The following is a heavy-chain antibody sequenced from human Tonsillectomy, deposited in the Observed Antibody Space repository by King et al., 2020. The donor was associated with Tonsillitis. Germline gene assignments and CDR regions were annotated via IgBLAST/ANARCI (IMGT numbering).Heavy chain of an antibody. J-gene: IGHJ4*02. CDR2: IKSQTDGGTT. CDR3: TTDSSGLVVPAAD. Sequence: VQLVESGGGLVKPGGSLRLSFSAPGFSFRNAWMTWVRQAPGEGVEWVGRIKSQTDGGTTDYAAPGKGRFTISRGDSKNTLYLQMNRLKTEDTAVYYCTTDSSGLVVPAADWGQGTLVSVSS. D-gene: IGHD2-2*01. CDR1: GFSFRNAW. V-gene: IGHV3-15*01.